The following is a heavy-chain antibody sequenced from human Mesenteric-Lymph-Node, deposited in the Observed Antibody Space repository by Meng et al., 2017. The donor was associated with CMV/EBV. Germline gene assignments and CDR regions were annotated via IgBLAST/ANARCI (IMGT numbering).Heavy chain of an antibody. CDR3: ARHERNPNFDP. V-gene: IGHV4-39*01. J-gene: IGHJ5*02. CDR1: CGSIGGSNYY. CDR2: IYYSGNT. Sequence: CVVSCGSIGGSNYYWAWVRQPPGKGLEWIGSIYYSGNTYYTPSLKSRVTISLDTSKNQFSLKLNSVAATDTAVYYCARHERNPNFDPWGQGALVTVSS.